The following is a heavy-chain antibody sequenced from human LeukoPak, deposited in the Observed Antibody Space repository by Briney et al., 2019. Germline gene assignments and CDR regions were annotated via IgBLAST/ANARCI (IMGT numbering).Heavy chain of an antibody. D-gene: IGHD3-22*01. CDR3: AKDGKGSNAYYYADH. V-gene: IGHV3-43*01. CDR1: GFTFSDYY. CDR2: ISWDGVST. Sequence: GGSLRLSCAASGFTFSDYYLSWVRQAPGQGLEWVSLISWDGVSTYYAGSVKGRFTISRDNRKNSVSLQMNSLRTEDTALYYCAKDGKGSNAYYYADHWGQGTLVTVSS. J-gene: IGHJ4*02.